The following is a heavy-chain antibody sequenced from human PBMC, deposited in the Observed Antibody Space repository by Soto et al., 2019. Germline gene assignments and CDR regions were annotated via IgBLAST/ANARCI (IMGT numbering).Heavy chain of an antibody. CDR3: ARVNSATGSMHFDH. CDR2: ISATSTYI. Sequence: EVQLVESGGALVKPGGSLRLTCAGSTFNFTSYSLNWVRQAPGKGLEWVSSISATSTYIFYADSVKGRFTISRDNAKNSVSLQMNSLRAEDTALYYCARVNSATGSMHFDHWGQGTLVTVSS. CDR1: TFNFTSYS. D-gene: IGHD3-9*01. V-gene: IGHV3-21*01. J-gene: IGHJ4*02.